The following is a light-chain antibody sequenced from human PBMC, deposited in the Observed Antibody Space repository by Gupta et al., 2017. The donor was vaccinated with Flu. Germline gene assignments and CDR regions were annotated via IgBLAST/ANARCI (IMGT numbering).Light chain of an antibody. J-gene: IGLJ3*02. CDR3: QVWDSSSDHPGV. CDR2: DDS. Sequence: GNNIGSKSVHWYQQKPGQTPVLVVYDDSGRPSGIPERFSGSNSGNTATLTISRVEAGDEADYYCQVWDSSSDHPGVFGGGTKLTVL. V-gene: IGLV3-21*02. CDR1: NIGSKS.